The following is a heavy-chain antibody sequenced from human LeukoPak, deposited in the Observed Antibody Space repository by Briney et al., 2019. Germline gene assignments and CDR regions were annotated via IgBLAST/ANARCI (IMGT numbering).Heavy chain of an antibody. CDR2: INHSGST. Sequence: SETLSLTCAVYGGSFSGYYWSWIRQPPGKGLEWIGEINHSGSTNYNPSLKSRVTISVDTSKNQFSLKLSSVTAADTAVYYCASRPTRSYYFDYWGQGTLVTVSS. V-gene: IGHV4-34*01. J-gene: IGHJ4*02. CDR1: GGSFSGYY. D-gene: IGHD3-16*02. CDR3: ASRPTRSYYFDY.